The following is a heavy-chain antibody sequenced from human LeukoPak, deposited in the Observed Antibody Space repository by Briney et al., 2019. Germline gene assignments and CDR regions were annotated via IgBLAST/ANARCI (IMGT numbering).Heavy chain of an antibody. CDR1: DDSISTNSYY. D-gene: IGHD3-3*01. V-gene: IGHV4-39*01. CDR2: IYYSGST. J-gene: IGHJ4*02. CDR3: ASATWYYDFWSGYLSHGFDY. Sequence: AETLTLTCTVSDDSISTNSYYWSWIRQPPGKGLEWIGSIYYSGSTYYNPSLKSRVTISVDTSKNQFSLKLSSVTAADTAVYYCASATWYYDFWSGYLSHGFDYWGQGTLVTVSS.